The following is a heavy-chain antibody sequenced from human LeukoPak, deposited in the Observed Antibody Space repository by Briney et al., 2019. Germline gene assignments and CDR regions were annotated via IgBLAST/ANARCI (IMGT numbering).Heavy chain of an antibody. CDR1: GFTFSSYA. CDR3: AKKSGNLYYFDY. V-gene: IGHV3-23*01. CDR2: ISGSGVST. J-gene: IGHJ4*02. D-gene: IGHD1-14*01. Sequence: GGSLRLSCVASGFTFSSYAMSWVRRAPGKGLEWVSAISGSGVSTYYADSVKGRFTISRDDSQNTLALQMNSLRAEDTAVYYCAKKSGNLYYFDYWGQGTLVTVSS.